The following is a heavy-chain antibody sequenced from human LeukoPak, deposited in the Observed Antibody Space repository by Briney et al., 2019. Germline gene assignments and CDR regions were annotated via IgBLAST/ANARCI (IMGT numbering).Heavy chain of an antibody. J-gene: IGHJ5*02. D-gene: IGHD2/OR15-2a*01. Sequence: GGSLRLSCAASGFTFSSYGMHWVRQAPGKGLEWVAVVWYDGSKEYYADSVKGRFTISRDNSKNTQHLQMNNLRVDDTAVYYCARDLSATAVWFDPWGQGTLVTVSS. CDR1: GFTFSSYG. CDR2: VWYDGSKE. CDR3: ARDLSATAVWFDP. V-gene: IGHV3-33*01.